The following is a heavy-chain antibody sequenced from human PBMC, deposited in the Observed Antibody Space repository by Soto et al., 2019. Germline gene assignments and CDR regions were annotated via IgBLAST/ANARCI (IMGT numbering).Heavy chain of an antibody. Sequence: GGSLRLSCAASGFSFGSYSMTWVRQAPGKGLEWVSVIGGDAVTTYYADSVKGRFTVSRDNSKNTVHLQMNSLRAEDTAVYYCAKDLYSSTYSRGMDVWGQGTTVTVSS. CDR3: AKDLYSSTYSRGMDV. CDR2: IGGDAVTT. J-gene: IGHJ6*02. V-gene: IGHV3-23*01. D-gene: IGHD6-19*01. CDR1: GFSFGSYS.